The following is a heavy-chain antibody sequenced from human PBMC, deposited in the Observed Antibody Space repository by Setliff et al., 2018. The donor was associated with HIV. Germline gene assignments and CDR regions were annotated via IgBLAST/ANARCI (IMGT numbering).Heavy chain of an antibody. CDR1: GGSFSGYY. Sequence: TSETLSLTCAVYGGSFSGYYWNWIRQPPGKGLEWVGEINLIGRTNYNPSLKSRVTISLDTSKNQFSLKLSSVTAADTAVYYCARDRGRRGQLWLHFDYWGQGTLVTVSS. J-gene: IGHJ4*02. V-gene: IGHV4-34*01. D-gene: IGHD5-18*01. CDR3: ARDRGRRGQLWLHFDY. CDR2: INLIGRT.